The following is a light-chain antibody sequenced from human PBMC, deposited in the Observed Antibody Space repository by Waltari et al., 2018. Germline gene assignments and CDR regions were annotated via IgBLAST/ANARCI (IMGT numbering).Light chain of an antibody. V-gene: IGKV4-1*01. CDR1: QSVLYSSNDKNY. CDR2: WAS. Sequence: DIVMTQSPESLAVPLGETATVNCKSSQSVLYSSNDKNYFAWYQQKPGQPPKLLIYWASTRESGVPDRFSGSGSGTDFTLTISSLQAEDAAVYYCQQYYNDATFGQGTKVEIK. J-gene: IGKJ1*01. CDR3: QQYYNDAT.